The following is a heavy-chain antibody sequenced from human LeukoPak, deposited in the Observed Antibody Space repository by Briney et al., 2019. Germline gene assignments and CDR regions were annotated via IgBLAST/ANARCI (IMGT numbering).Heavy chain of an antibody. J-gene: IGHJ3*02. CDR1: GYTFSDYY. D-gene: IGHD3-10*01. CDR2: INPNSGGI. CDR3: ARDRSTMVRGENFAFDI. Sequence: GASVKVSCKASGYTFSDYYMHWVRQAPGQALEWMGWINPNSGGINYAQRFQGSVTMTRDTSLSTAYMELSRLRSDDTAVYYCARDRSTMVRGENFAFDIWGQGTMVTVSS. V-gene: IGHV1-2*02.